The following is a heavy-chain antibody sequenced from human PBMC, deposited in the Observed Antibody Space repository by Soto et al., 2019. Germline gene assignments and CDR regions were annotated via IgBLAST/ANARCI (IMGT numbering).Heavy chain of an antibody. CDR3: AREEYYYGSGAFFDY. V-gene: IGHV1-69*08. CDR1: GGTFSSYT. J-gene: IGHJ4*02. D-gene: IGHD3-10*01. CDR2: IIPILGIA. Sequence: QVQLVQSGAEVKKPGSSVKVSCKASGGTFSSYTISWVRQAPGQGLEWMGRIIPILGIANYAQKFQGRVTXXAANSTSTAYMELSSLRSEDTAVYYCAREEYYYGSGAFFDYWGQGTLVTVSS.